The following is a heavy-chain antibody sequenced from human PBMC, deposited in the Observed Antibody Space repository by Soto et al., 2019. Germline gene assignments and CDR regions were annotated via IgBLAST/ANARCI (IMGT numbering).Heavy chain of an antibody. V-gene: IGHV4-31*03. CDR1: GGSISSGGYY. J-gene: IGHJ5*02. CDR3: ARGKSQQLVMYQPHNWFDP. D-gene: IGHD6-13*01. Sequence: QVQLQESGPGLVKPSQTLSLTCTVSGGSISSGGYYWSWIRQHPGKGLEWIGYIYYSGSTYYNPSLKSRVTISVDTSKNQFSLKLSSVTAADTAVYYCARGKSQQLVMYQPHNWFDPWGQGTLVTVSS. CDR2: IYYSGST.